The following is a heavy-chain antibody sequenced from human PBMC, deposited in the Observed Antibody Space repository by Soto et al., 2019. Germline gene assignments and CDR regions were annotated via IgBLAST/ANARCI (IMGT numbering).Heavy chain of an antibody. V-gene: IGHV4-30-4*01. J-gene: IGHJ3*02. CDR3: ARESTSLGDAFDI. CDR1: GGSISSGDYY. Sequence: PSETLSLTCTVSGGSISSGDYYWSWIRQPPGKGLEWIGYIYYSGSTYYSPSLKSRVTISVDTSKNQFSLKLSSVTAADTAVYYCARESTSLGDAFDIWGQGTMVTVSS. CDR2: IYYSGST. D-gene: IGHD7-27*01.